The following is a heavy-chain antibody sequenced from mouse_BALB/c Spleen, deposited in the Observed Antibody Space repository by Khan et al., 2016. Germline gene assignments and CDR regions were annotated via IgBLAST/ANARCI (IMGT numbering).Heavy chain of an antibody. V-gene: IGHV3-2*02. Sequence: EVQLQESGPGLVKPSQSLSLTCTVTGYSITSDYAWNWIRQFPGNKLEWMAYISYSGSTAYNPSLKSRISITRDTSKNQFFLQLNSVTTEDTATYYCARDGLYGFYAMDYWGQGTSVTVSS. CDR3: ARDGLYGFYAMDY. CDR2: ISYSGST. D-gene: IGHD1-1*02. CDR1: GYSITSDYA. J-gene: IGHJ4*01.